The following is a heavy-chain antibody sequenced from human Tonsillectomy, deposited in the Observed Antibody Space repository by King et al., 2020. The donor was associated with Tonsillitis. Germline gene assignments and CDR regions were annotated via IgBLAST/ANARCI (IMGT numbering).Heavy chain of an antibody. Sequence: VQLQQWGAGLLKPSETLSLTCAVYVGSFSGYYWSWIRQPPGKGLEGIGEINHGGSTNYNPSLKSRVTISVDTSKSQFSLKLNSVTAADTAVYYCARAFSVTRLDWGRGTLVTVSS. CDR1: VGSFSGYY. J-gene: IGHJ4*02. D-gene: IGHD4-17*01. V-gene: IGHV4-34*01. CDR3: ARAFSVTRLD. CDR2: INHGGST.